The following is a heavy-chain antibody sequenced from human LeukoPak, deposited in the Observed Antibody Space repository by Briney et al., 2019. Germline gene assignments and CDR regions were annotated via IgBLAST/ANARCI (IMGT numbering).Heavy chain of an antibody. CDR1: GFTVSSSY. CDR3: ARELREHGVFDI. J-gene: IGHJ3*02. CDR2: IYSGGYT. D-gene: IGHD1-26*01. Sequence: GGSLRLSCAASGFTVSSSYMIWVRQAPGKGLEWVSVIYSGGYTYYAASVKGRFSISRHNSKNTVYLQMNSLRAEDTAVYYCARELREHGVFDIWGQGTMVTVSS. V-gene: IGHV3-53*01.